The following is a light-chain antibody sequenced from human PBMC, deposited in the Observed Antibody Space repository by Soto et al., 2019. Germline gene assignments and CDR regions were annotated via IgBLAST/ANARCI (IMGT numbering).Light chain of an antibody. CDR3: SSYGGASAPVL. V-gene: IGLV2-14*03. CDR2: DVS. Sequence: QSALTQPASVSGSPGQSITISCTGTSSDVGAYNYVSWYQHHPGKVPKLMIYDVSHRPSGVSNRFSGSKSGNSASLTISGLQAADEADYYCSSYGGASAPVLFGGGTKLTVL. CDR1: SSDVGAYNY. J-gene: IGLJ3*02.